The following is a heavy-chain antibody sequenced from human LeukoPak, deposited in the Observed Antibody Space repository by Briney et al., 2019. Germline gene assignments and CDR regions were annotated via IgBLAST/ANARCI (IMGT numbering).Heavy chain of an antibody. V-gene: IGHV3-48*03. CDR1: GFTFDTYE. Sequence: GGSLRLSCAASGFTFDTYEMNWVRQAPGKGLEWISYITANGGTMSYADSVEGRFTISRDNAKNSLYLQMNSLRAEDTAVYYCARHSSYFDYWGQGTLVTISS. CDR3: ARHSSYFDY. J-gene: IGHJ4*02. D-gene: IGHD3-22*01. CDR2: ITANGGTM.